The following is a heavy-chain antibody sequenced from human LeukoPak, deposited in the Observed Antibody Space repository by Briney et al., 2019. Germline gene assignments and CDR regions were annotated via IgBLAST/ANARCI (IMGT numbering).Heavy chain of an antibody. D-gene: IGHD2-21*02. V-gene: IGHV4-4*08. J-gene: IGHJ2*01. CDR1: GGSISSYY. CDR2: IYNFGST. Sequence: PSVTLSLTCTVSGGSISSYYWSWIRQSPGKGLEWVGHIYNFGSTNYNPSLKSRVAISVDTSKNQFSLKLSSVTAADTAVYYCARAIVVVVTAPPYWYFDLWGRGTLVTVPS. CDR3: ARAIVVVVTAPPYWYFDL.